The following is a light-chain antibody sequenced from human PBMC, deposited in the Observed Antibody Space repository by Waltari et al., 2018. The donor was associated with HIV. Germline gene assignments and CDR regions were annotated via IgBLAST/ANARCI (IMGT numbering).Light chain of an antibody. J-gene: IGKJ2*01. CDR1: RSVLFSSNNKNY. CDR2: WAS. Sequence: DIVMTQSPDSLAVSLGERATINCKSSRSVLFSSNNKNYLAWYQQKPGQPPKLLFYWASTRESWVPDRFSGSGSGTDFTLTISSLQSEDCAVYYCQQYSNWPPYTFGQGTKLEI. CDR3: QQYSNWPPYT. V-gene: IGKV4-1*01.